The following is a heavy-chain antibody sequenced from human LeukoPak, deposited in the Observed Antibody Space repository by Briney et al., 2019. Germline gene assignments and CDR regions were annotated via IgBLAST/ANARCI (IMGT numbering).Heavy chain of an antibody. D-gene: IGHD1-26*01. J-gene: IGHJ6*03. Sequence: GGSLRLSCAASGFTFSSYSMNWVRQAPGKGLEWVSSISSSSSYIYYADSVKGRFTISRDNAKNSLYLQMNSLRAEDTAVYYCARGPWDVYYYYYMDVWGKGTTVTVSS. CDR2: ISSSSSYI. V-gene: IGHV3-21*01. CDR3: ARGPWDVYYYYYMDV. CDR1: GFTFSSYS.